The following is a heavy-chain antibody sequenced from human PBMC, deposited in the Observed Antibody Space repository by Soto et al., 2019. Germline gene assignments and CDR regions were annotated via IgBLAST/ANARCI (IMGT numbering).Heavy chain of an antibody. CDR1: GYTFTSYG. J-gene: IGHJ6*02. CDR3: ARNGVELDYGDYYYYYYGMDV. Sequence: ASVKVSFKASGYTFTSYGISWVRQAPGQGLEWMGWISAYNGNTNYAQKLQGRVTMTTGTSTSTAYMELRSLRSDDTAVYYCARNGVELDYGDYYYYYYGMDVWGQGTTVTVSS. CDR2: ISAYNGNT. D-gene: IGHD4-17*01. V-gene: IGHV1-18*01.